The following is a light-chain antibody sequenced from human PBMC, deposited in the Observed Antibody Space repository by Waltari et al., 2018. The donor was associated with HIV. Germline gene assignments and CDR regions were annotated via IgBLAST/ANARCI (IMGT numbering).Light chain of an antibody. V-gene: IGLV2-14*03. Sequence: QSPLTHPASVSGSPGQPITISCTGTITHIGTYNLLSWYQHHAASAPKLLMYADNNRPTRVSTRFSDSKSGNTATLTISGLQGGDEADYYCSSWASGDTLGMFGGGTKVTVL. CDR1: ITHIGTYNL. CDR2: ADN. J-gene: IGLJ3*02. CDR3: SSWASGDTLGM.